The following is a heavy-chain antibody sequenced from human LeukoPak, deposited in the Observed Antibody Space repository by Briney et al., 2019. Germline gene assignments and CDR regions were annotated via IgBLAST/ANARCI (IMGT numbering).Heavy chain of an antibody. CDR2: IYYSGST. CDR3: AREGVAAAVPSWVDYYYYMDV. D-gene: IGHD6-13*01. Sequence: SETLSLTCTVSGGSISSSSYYWGWIRQPPGKGLEWIGSIYYSGSTYYNPSLKSRVTISVDTSKNQFSLKLSSVTAADTAVYYCAREGVAAAVPSWVDYYYYMDVWGKGTTVTISS. V-gene: IGHV4-39*07. CDR1: GGSISSSSYY. J-gene: IGHJ6*03.